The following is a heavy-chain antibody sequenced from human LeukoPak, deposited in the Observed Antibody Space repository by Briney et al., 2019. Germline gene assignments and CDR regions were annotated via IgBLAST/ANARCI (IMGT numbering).Heavy chain of an antibody. V-gene: IGHV4-59*08. CDR1: GGSFSGYY. D-gene: IGHD4-17*01. CDR3: ARGGNYGDYDGYLDY. CDR2: IYYSGST. J-gene: IGHJ4*02. Sequence: SETLSLTCAVYGGSFSGYYWSWIRQPPGKGLEWIGYIYYSGSTNYNPSLRSRVTISVDTSKNQFSLKLSSVTAADTAVYYCARGGNYGDYDGYLDYWGQGTLVTVSS.